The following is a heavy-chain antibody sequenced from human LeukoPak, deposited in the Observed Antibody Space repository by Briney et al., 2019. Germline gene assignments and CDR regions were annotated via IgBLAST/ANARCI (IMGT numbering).Heavy chain of an antibody. CDR3: ARDRSSGWSGNWLDP. D-gene: IGHD6-19*01. J-gene: IGHJ5*02. CDR1: AFTFSNYE. Sequence: PGGSLRLSCEASAFTFSNYEMSWVRQAPGKGLEWVSYISNTGSTIYYADSVKGRFTISRDNAKNSVFLQTDSLRAEDTAIYYCARDRSSGWSGNWLDPWGQGTLVTVSS. CDR2: ISNTGSTI. V-gene: IGHV3-48*03.